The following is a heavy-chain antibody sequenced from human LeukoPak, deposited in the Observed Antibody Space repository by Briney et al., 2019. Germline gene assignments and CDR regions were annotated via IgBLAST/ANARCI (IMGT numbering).Heavy chain of an antibody. CDR1: GFAFSDYS. V-gene: IGHV3-21*01. J-gene: IGHJ3*02. D-gene: IGHD1-26*01. CDR3: ARDKSRYSGSYYPHDAFDI. Sequence: GGSLRLSCAASGFAFSDYSMTWVRQGPGKGLEWVSSISSSSSYIYYADSVKGRFTISRDNAKNSLYLQMNSLRAEDTAVYYCARDKSRYSGSYYPHDAFDIWGQGTMVTVSS. CDR2: ISSSSSYI.